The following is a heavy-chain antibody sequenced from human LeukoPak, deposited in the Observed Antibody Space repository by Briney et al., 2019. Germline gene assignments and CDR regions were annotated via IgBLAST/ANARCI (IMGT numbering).Heavy chain of an antibody. Sequence: SETLFLTCAVYGGSFSGYYWSWIRQPPGKGLEWIGEINHSGSTNYNPSLKSRVTISVDTSKNQFSLKLSSVTAADTAVYYCARTRIWSLGPVDYWGQGTLVTVSS. V-gene: IGHV4-34*01. CDR1: GGSFSGYY. CDR2: INHSGST. CDR3: ARTRIWSLGPVDY. J-gene: IGHJ4*02. D-gene: IGHD2-15*01.